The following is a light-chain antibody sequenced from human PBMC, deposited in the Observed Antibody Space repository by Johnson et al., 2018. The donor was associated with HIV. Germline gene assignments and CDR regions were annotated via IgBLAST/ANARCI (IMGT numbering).Light chain of an antibody. Sequence: QLVLTQPPSVSAAPGQKVTISCSGSSSNIGNNYVSWYQQLPGTAPKLLIYDNDKRPSGIPDRLSGSKSGTSATLGITGLQTGDEADYYCGTWDSGLGALYVFGTGTKVTVL. V-gene: IGLV1-51*01. J-gene: IGLJ1*01. CDR1: SSNIGNNY. CDR2: DND. CDR3: GTWDSGLGALYV.